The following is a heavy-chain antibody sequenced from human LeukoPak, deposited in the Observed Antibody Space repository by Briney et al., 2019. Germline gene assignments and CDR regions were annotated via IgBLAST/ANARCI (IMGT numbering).Heavy chain of an antibody. CDR2: TSSSGGNT. D-gene: IGHD6-6*01. Sequence: GGSLRLSCSASGFTFSSCAMHWVRQAPGKGLEFVSATSSSGGNTYYADSVKGRFTISRDNSKNTLYLQMSSLRVEDTAVYYCVKTRVYSSSPLEYWGQGTLVTVSS. CDR1: GFTFSSCA. J-gene: IGHJ4*02. V-gene: IGHV3-64D*06. CDR3: VKTRVYSSSPLEY.